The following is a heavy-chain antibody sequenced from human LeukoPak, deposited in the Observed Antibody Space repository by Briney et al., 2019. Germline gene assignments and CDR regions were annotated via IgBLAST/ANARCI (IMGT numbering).Heavy chain of an antibody. CDR3: ARVPTVAPGQGIDY. D-gene: IGHD4-11*01. CDR2: IHSDGSVT. Sequence: GGSLRLSCAASGFTFSSYAMSWVRQAPGKGLEWVSRIHSDGSVTTYADSVRGRFTISRDNAKNTLYLQMNSLRAEDTAVYYCARVPTVAPGQGIDYWGQGTLVTVSS. V-gene: IGHV3-74*01. CDR1: GFTFSSYA. J-gene: IGHJ4*02.